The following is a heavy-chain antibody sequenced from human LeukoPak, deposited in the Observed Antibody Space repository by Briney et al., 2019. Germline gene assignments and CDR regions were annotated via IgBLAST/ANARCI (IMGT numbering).Heavy chain of an antibody. J-gene: IGHJ5*02. CDR2: INHRAST. D-gene: IGHD3-3*01. V-gene: IGHV4-34*01. CDR3: ASGWVGDSDNWFDP. Sequence: NPSETLSLTCAVYGGSFSGYYWSWIRQPPGKGLEWIGEINHRASTNYTPSHKSRVTISVDTSKNQFSLKLSSVTAADTAVYYCASGWVGDSDNWFDPWGQGTLVTVSS. CDR1: GGSFSGYY.